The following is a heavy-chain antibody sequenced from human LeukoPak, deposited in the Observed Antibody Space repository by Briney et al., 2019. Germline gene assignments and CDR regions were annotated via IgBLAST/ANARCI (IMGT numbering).Heavy chain of an antibody. Sequence: GGALRLSCAASGFTFSTYSMNRDRQAPGKGLEWVSYIGSSSSYIDYAGSVRGRFTVSRDNAKNSLYLQMNSLRDEDTAVYYCVAMGYNYFDPWGQGSLVIVSS. CDR3: VAMGYNYFDP. V-gene: IGHV3-21*01. J-gene: IGHJ4*02. D-gene: IGHD5-18*01. CDR2: IGSSSSYI. CDR1: GFTFSTYS.